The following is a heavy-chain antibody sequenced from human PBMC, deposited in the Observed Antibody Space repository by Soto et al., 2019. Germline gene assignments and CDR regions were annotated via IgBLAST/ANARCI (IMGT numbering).Heavy chain of an antibody. CDR1: GYSFTTYW. J-gene: IGHJ4*02. CDR2: IDPGDSNI. D-gene: IGHD6-19*01. Sequence: PGESLKISCKGFGYSFTTYWIGWVRQMPGKGLEWMGIIDPGDSNIRYSPSFQGQVTISADKSVSTAYLQWSSLKAPDTAMYYCARRTSSSGWRHYFDYWGQGSLVTVSS. CDR3: ARRTSSSGWRHYFDY. V-gene: IGHV5-51*01.